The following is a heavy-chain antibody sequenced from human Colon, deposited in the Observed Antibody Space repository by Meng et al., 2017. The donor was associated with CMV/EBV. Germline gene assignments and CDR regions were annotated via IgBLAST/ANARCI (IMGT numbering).Heavy chain of an antibody. Sequence: QVELQQWGAGLLKPSDTLSLTCAVYGGSFSGYCWSWSRQRPGKGLGWIGEINHSGSTNYNPSLKSRVTISVDTSKNQFSLKLSSVTAADTAVYYCASPYYYDSSGYNNWGQGTLVTVSS. D-gene: IGHD3-22*01. CDR2: INHSGST. CDR1: GGSFSGYC. V-gene: IGHV4-34*01. J-gene: IGHJ4*02. CDR3: ASPYYYDSSGYNN.